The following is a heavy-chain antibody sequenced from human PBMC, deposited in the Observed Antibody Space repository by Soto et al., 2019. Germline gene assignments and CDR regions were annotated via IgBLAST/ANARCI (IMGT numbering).Heavy chain of an antibody. CDR1: GGSISSYY. D-gene: IGHD6-25*01. Sequence: SETLSLTCTVSGGSISSYYWSWIRQPPGKGLEWIGYIYYSGSTNYNPSLKSRVTISVDTSKNQVSLRLSSLTAADTAVYYCASGNSGAYRAWFDPWGQGTLVTVSS. V-gene: IGHV4-59*08. J-gene: IGHJ5*02. CDR3: ASGNSGAYRAWFDP. CDR2: IYYSGST.